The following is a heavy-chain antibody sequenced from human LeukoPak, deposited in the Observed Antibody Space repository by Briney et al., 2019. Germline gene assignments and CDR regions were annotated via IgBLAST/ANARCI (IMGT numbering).Heavy chain of an antibody. Sequence: GKSLRLSCAASGFTFSSYAIHWVRQAPGKGLEWVALTSYDGFNKYYADSVKGRFTISRDNSKNTLYLQMNSLRAEDTAVYYCAKEASDIRSSVDSWGQGTLVTVSS. V-gene: IGHV3-30-3*01. CDR2: TSYDGFNK. J-gene: IGHJ4*02. D-gene: IGHD6-6*01. CDR3: AKEASDIRSSVDS. CDR1: GFTFSSYA.